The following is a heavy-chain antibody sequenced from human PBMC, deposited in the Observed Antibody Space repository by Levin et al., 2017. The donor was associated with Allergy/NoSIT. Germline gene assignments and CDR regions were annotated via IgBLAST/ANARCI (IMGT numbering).Heavy chain of an antibody. CDR2: IIPMFGTA. CDR3: ARDPTSYYGSGNYPRPKWVDP. Sequence: ASVKVSCKASGGTFSNYGVNWVRQAPGQGLEWMGGIIPMFGTANYAQKFQGRVTITADKSTGTAYMELSSLTSADTAVYYCARDPTSYYGSGNYPRPKWVDPWGQGTLVTVSS. V-gene: IGHV1-69*06. J-gene: IGHJ5*02. D-gene: IGHD3-10*01. CDR1: GGTFSNYG.